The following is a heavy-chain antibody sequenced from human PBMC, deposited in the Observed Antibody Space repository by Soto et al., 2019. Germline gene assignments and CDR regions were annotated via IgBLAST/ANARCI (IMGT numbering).Heavy chain of an antibody. J-gene: IGHJ6*02. CDR3: ASDGGSYGDYAMVGFPTYYYGMDV. CDR2: INSDGSST. V-gene: IGHV3-74*01. D-gene: IGHD4-17*01. CDR1: GFTFSSYW. Sequence: EVQLVESGGGLVQPGGSLRLSCAASGFTFSSYWMHWVRQAPGKGLVWVSRINSDGSSTSYEDSVKGRFTISRDNAKNTLYRQMTSLRAEDTAVYYCASDGGSYGDYAMVGFPTYYYGMDVWGQGTTVTVSS.